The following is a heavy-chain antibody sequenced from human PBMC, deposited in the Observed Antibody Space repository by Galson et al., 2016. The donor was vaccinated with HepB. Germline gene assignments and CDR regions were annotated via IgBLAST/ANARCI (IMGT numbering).Heavy chain of an antibody. CDR3: ARDWLIDS. V-gene: IGHV3-30-3*01. D-gene: IGHD5-12*01. Sequence: SLRLSCAASGFTLSSYAMHWVRQAPGKGLEWLAVISYDATNYYYADSVKGRFTISRDNSKNTLYLEINNLRGDDTAVYYCARDWLIDSWGQGTRVTVSS. J-gene: IGHJ4*02. CDR2: ISYDATNY. CDR1: GFTLSSYA.